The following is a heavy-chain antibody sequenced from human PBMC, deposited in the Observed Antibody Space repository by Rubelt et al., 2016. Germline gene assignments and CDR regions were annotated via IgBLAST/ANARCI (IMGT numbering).Heavy chain of an antibody. D-gene: IGHD3-16*01. V-gene: IGHV3-23*04. CDR2: VSSSGGSP. J-gene: IGHJ3*01. CDR3: AKHTSVNTFGGDDTFDL. Sequence: VQLVESGGGLAQPGGSLRLSRAASGFTFSSYAMGWVRQAPGKGLEWVSSVSSSGGSPYYAGSVRGRFTISRDNSKNTLYLQMNTRRAEDTALYYCAKHTSVNTFGGDDTFDLWGQGTVVTVSS. CDR1: GFTFSSYA.